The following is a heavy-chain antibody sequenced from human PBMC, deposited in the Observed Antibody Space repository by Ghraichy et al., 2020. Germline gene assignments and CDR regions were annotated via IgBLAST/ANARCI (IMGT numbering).Heavy chain of an antibody. CDR1: EFSVRDNY. CDR3: ASRLGVADARESGD. Sequence: GVLNISCEASEFSVRDNYMSWVRLAPGKGLEWISVIYQNHNTYYANSVRGRFTVSRDDSKNTVYLQMNSLRAEDTAMYYCASRLGVADARESGDWGQGTLVTVSS. V-gene: IGHV3-53*01. J-gene: IGHJ4*02. CDR2: IYQNHNT. D-gene: IGHD6-19*01.